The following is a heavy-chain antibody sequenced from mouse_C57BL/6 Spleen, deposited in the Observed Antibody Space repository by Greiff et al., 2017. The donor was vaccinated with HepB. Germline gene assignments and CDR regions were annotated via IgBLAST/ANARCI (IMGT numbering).Heavy chain of an antibody. V-gene: IGHV1-54*01. CDR2: INPGRGGT. CDR1: GYAFTNYL. D-gene: IGHD2-3*01. Sequence: QVQLQQSGAELVRPGTSVKVSCKASGYAFTNYLIEWVKQRPGQGLEWIGVINPGRGGTNYNEKFKGKATLTADKSSSTAYMQLSSLTSEDSAVYFCARWGYYSWFAYWGQGTLVTVSA. J-gene: IGHJ3*01. CDR3: ARWGYYSWFAY.